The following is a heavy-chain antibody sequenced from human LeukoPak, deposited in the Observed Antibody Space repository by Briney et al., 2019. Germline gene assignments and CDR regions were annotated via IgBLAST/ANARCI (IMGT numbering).Heavy chain of an antibody. CDR3: ASQQQQLVPDAFDI. J-gene: IGHJ3*02. CDR1: GFTFSSYS. V-gene: IGHV3-48*01. Sequence: GGSLRLSCAASGFTFSSYSMNWVRQAPGKGLEWASYISSSSTIYYADSVKGRFTISRDNAKNSLYLQMNSLRAEDTAVYYCASQQQQLVPDAFDIWGQGTMVTVSS. CDR2: ISSSSTI. D-gene: IGHD6-13*01.